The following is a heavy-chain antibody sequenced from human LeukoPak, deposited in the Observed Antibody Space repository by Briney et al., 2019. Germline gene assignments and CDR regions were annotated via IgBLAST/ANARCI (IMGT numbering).Heavy chain of an antibody. D-gene: IGHD3-10*02. V-gene: IGHV3-53*01. CDR3: ARDLRRALCCYGMDV. CDR2: IYSGGST. CDR1: GFTFSSYS. Sequence: GGSLRLSCAASGFTFSSYSMNWVRQAPGKGLEWVSVIYSGGSTYYADSVKGRFTISRDNSKNTLYLQMNSLRAEDTAVYYCARDLRRALCCYGMDVWGQGTTVTVSS. J-gene: IGHJ6*02.